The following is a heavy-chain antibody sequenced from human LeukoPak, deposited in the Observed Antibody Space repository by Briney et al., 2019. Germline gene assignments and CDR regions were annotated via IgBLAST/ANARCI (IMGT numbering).Heavy chain of an antibody. J-gene: IGHJ4*02. V-gene: IGHV4-34*01. Sequence: PSEPLSLTCAVYGGSFSGYYWSWIRQPPGKGLEWIGEINHSGSTNYNPSLKSRVTISVDTSKNQFSLKLSSVTAADTAVYYCARATMTTVTDWGQGTLVTVSS. CDR1: GGSFSGYY. D-gene: IGHD4-11*01. CDR3: ARATMTTVTD. CDR2: INHSGST.